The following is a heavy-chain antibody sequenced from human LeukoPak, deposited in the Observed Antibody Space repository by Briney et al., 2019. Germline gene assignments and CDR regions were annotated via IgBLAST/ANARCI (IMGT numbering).Heavy chain of an antibody. CDR2: INPNSGGT. J-gene: IGHJ4*02. CDR3: ARVLRYDDSSGYYAY. V-gene: IGHV1-2*02. Sequence: ASVKVSCKASGYTFTGYYMRWVRQAPGQGLEWMGWINPNSGGTNYAQTLQGRVTMTRDTSISIVYMELSGLRTDDTAVYYCARVLRYDDSSGYYAYWGQGTLVTVSS. CDR1: GYTFTGYY. D-gene: IGHD3-22*01.